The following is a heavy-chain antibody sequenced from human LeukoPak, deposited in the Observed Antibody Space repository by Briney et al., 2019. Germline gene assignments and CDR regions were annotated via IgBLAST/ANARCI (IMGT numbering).Heavy chain of an antibody. D-gene: IGHD3-22*01. J-gene: IGHJ4*02. CDR3: ASSPYYYDSSGFLEPFDY. Sequence: GSLRLSCAASGFTFRDYYMSWIRQAPGKGLEWVSHISSSGSTIYYADSVKGRFTISRDNAKNSLYLQMNSLRAEDTAVYYCASSPYYYDSSGFLEPFDYWGQGTLVTVSS. V-gene: IGHV3-11*01. CDR2: ISSSGSTI. CDR1: GFTFRDYY.